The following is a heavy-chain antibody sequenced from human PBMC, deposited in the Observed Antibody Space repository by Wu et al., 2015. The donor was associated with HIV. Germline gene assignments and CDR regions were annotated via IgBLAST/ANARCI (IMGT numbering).Heavy chain of an antibody. V-gene: IGHV1-2*02. CDR3: ARDRIAAAGTESWFDP. CDR2: INPNSGGT. Sequence: QGLEWMGWINPNSGGTNYAQKFQGRVTMTRDTSISTAYMELSRLRSDDTAVYYCARDRIAAAGTESWFDPW. J-gene: IGHJ5*02. D-gene: IGHD6-13*01.